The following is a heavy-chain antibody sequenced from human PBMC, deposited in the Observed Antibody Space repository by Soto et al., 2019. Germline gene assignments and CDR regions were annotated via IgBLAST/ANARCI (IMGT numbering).Heavy chain of an antibody. Sequence: EVQLVESGGGLIQPGGSLRLSCAASGFTVSSNYMSWVRQAPGKGLEWVSVIYSGGSTYYADSVKGRFTISRDNSKNTLYLQMNRLRAEDTAVYYCARARRLRDGMDVWGQGTTVTVSS. V-gene: IGHV3-53*01. CDR2: IYSGGST. CDR3: ARARRLRDGMDV. J-gene: IGHJ6*02. D-gene: IGHD2-21*01. CDR1: GFTVSSNY.